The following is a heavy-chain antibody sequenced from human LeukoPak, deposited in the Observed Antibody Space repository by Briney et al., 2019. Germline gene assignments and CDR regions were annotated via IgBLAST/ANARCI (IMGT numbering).Heavy chain of an antibody. CDR1: GGSISSSSYY. CDR3: ARDGPIAAAGRAFDI. CDR2: IYYSGST. D-gene: IGHD6-13*01. V-gene: IGHV4-39*07. J-gene: IGHJ3*02. Sequence: SETLSLTCTVSGGSISSSSYYWGWIRQPPGKGLEWIGSIYYSGSTYYNPSLKSRVTISVDTSTNQFSLKLSSVTAADTAVYYCARDGPIAAAGRAFDIWGQGTMVTVSS.